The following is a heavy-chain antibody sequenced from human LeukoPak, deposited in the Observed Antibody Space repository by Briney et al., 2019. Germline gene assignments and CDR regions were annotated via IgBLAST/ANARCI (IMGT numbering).Heavy chain of an antibody. D-gene: IGHD6-19*01. CDR3: ARVPYSSGWFLLDY. V-gene: IGHV4-30-2*05. J-gene: IGHJ4*02. CDR2: IYHSGST. CDR1: GDSFNSGGYS. Sequence: SGTLSLTCAVSGDSFNSGGYSWSWIRQPPGKGLEWIGYIYHSGSTFYNPSLKSRVTISVDTSKNQFSLKLSSVTAADTAVYYCARVPYSSGWFLLDYWGQGTLVTVSS.